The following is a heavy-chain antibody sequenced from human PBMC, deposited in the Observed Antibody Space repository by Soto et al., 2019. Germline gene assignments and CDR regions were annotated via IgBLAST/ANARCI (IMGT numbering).Heavy chain of an antibody. Sequence: SETLSLTCTVSGGSISSSSYYWGWIRQPPGKGLEWIGSIYYSGSTYYNPSLKSRVTISVDTSKNQFSLKLSSVTAADTAVYYCARHGVGTGIDYWGQGALVTVSS. D-gene: IGHD3-10*01. V-gene: IGHV4-39*01. J-gene: IGHJ4*02. CDR1: GGSISSSSYY. CDR2: IYYSGST. CDR3: ARHGVGTGIDY.